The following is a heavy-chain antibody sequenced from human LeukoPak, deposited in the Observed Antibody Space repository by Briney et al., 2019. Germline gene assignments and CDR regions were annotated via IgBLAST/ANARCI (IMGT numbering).Heavy chain of an antibody. V-gene: IGHV3-30*04. CDR1: GFTFSSYA. Sequence: GRSLRLSCAASGFTFSSYAMHWVRQAPGKGLEWVAVISYDGSNKYYADSVKGRFTISRDNPKNTLYLQMNSLRAEDTAVYYCAREESPPFPDILTGYPDYWGQGTLVTASS. CDR3: AREESPPFPDILTGYPDY. J-gene: IGHJ4*02. CDR2: ISYDGSNK. D-gene: IGHD3-9*01.